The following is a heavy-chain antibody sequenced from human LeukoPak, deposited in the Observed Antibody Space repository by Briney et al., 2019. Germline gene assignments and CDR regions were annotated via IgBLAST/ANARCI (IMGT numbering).Heavy chain of an antibody. Sequence: GGSLRLSCAASGVTFRSYGMHWVRQAPGKGLKWVAFIRFDGSDKYYVDSVKGRFTISRDNSKNTLSLQMNSLRAEDTAVYYCAKDPAARNGNWFDPWGQGTLVTVSS. CDR3: AKDPAARNGNWFDP. V-gene: IGHV3-30*02. D-gene: IGHD2-8*01. J-gene: IGHJ5*02. CDR1: GVTFRSYG. CDR2: IRFDGSDK.